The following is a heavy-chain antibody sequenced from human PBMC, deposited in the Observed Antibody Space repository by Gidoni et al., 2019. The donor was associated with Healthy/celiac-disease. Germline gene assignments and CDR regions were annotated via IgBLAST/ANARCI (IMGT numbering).Heavy chain of an antibody. CDR3: AKTVKQQLVAWFDP. CDR1: GFPFRSYA. V-gene: IGHV3-23*01. Sequence: EVQLLESGGGLVQPGGSLRLSCAPSGFPFRSYAMSWVRQAPGKGLEWVAAISGSGGSTYYADSVKGRFTISRDNSKNTLYLQMNSLRAEDTAVYYCAKTVKQQLVAWFDPWGQGTLVTVSS. J-gene: IGHJ5*02. CDR2: ISGSGGST. D-gene: IGHD6-13*01.